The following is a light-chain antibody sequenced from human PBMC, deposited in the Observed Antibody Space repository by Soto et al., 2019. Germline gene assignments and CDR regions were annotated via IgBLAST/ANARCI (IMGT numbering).Light chain of an antibody. J-gene: IGKJ1*01. Sequence: IVMTQSPATLSVSPGGRASLSCRASQSVSNNLAWYQQKPGQAPRLLIYGASTRAAGIPGRFSGSGSGTEFTLIISSPQSDDFAVYYCQQYHNAGSTFGQGTKVEI. V-gene: IGKV3-15*01. CDR1: QSVSNN. CDR3: QQYHNAGST. CDR2: GAS.